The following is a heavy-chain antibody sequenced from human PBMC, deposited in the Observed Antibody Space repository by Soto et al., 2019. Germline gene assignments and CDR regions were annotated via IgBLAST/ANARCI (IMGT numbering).Heavy chain of an antibody. CDR1: GFPFSYSW. J-gene: IGHJ4*02. V-gene: IGHV3-15*01. D-gene: IGHD3-16*02. Sequence: EVQLMESGGGLVNPGGSLRLSCVASGFPFSYSWMSWVRQAPGKGLEWVARIKSETDGGTTDYAAPVEGRFTISRDDSKNTLDLQMNSLKTEDTAVYYCVIYDYISGTYRVRWAYWGQGTLVTVSS. CDR2: IKSETDGGTT. CDR3: VIYDYISGTYRVRWAY.